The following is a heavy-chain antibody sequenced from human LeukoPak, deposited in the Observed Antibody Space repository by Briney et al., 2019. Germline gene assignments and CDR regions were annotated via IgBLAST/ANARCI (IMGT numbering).Heavy chain of an antibody. Sequence: PGGSLRLSCAASGFTFSSYEMNWVRQAPGKGLEWVSYISSSGSSIYYADSVKGRFTISRDNAKNSVYLQMNSLRAEDTAVYYCAREALYGPFDYWGQGTLVTVSS. CDR2: ISSSGSSI. CDR1: GFTFSSYE. CDR3: AREALYGPFDY. V-gene: IGHV3-48*03. D-gene: IGHD3-10*01. J-gene: IGHJ4*02.